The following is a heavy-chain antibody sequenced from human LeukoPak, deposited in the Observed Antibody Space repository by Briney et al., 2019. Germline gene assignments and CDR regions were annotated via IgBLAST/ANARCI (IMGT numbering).Heavy chain of an antibody. CDR1: GFTFSSYN. CDR3: ARGLYYYGSGNYVPGFPDY. Sequence: GGSLRLSCAASGFTFSSYNMNWVRQAPGKGLEWVSSISSSSNYIYLADSVKGRFTISRDDAKNSLYLQMNSLRAEDTAVYYCARGLYYYGSGNYVPGFPDYWGQGTLVTVSS. D-gene: IGHD3-10*01. CDR2: ISSSSNYI. J-gene: IGHJ4*02. V-gene: IGHV3-21*01.